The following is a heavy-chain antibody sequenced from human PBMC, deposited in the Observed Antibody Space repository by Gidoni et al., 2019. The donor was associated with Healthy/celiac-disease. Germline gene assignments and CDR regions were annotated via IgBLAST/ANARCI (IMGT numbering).Heavy chain of an antibody. D-gene: IGHD2-15*01. CDR1: GGSFSGYH. J-gene: IGHJ4*02. V-gene: IGHV4-34*01. CDR2: INHSGST. CDR3: AREQCSGGSCYLFDY. Sequence: QVQLQQWGAGLLKPSETLSLTRAVYGGSFSGYHWSWVRQPPGKGLEWIGEINHSGSTNYNPSLKSRVTISVDTSKNQFSLKLSSVTAADTAVYYCAREQCSGGSCYLFDYWGQGTLVTVSS.